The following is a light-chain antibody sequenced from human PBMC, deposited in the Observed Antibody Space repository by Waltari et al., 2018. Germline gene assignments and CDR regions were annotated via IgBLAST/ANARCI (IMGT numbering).Light chain of an antibody. V-gene: IGKV3-15*01. J-gene: IGKJ1*01. CDR3: QQYSNWWT. CDR2: GAS. CDR1: QSFYSC. Sequence: EVVMTQSPATLSVSPGERVTRPGRSRQSFYSCLAWYQQRPGQAPRLLIYGASTRATNIPARFSGSGSGTEFTLTISSLQSEDFAVYYCQQYSNWWTFGQGTRVEIK.